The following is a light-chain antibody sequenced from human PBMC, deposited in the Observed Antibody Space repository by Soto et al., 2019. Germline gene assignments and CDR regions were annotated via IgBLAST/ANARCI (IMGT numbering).Light chain of an antibody. J-gene: IGKJ1*01. CDR1: RSIGNR. V-gene: IGKV1-5*01. CDR2: DAS. CDR3: QHYGGLWT. Sequence: DLQMTQSPSTLSPSVGDRITISCRASRSIGNRLAWYQQKPGTAPKVLIYDASTLESGVPLRFSGSGSGTNFILTISSMQPDDFATYYCQHYGGLWTFGLGTKVEIK.